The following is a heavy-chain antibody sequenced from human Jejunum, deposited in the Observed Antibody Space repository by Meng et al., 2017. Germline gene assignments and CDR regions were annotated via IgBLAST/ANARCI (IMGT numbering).Heavy chain of an antibody. V-gene: IGHV4-4*02. CDR3: ARLGYCSSTSCYPDY. D-gene: IGHD2-2*01. CDR1: GGSISSSHW. J-gene: IGHJ4*02. Sequence: QVQLQESGPGLVKPSQTLSLTFAVSGGSISSSHWWSWVRQPPGKGLEWIGEIYHNGNTNYNPSLKSRVTISSDKSKNQFSLKLSSVTAADTAVYYCARLGYCSSTSCYPDYWGQGTLVTVSS. CDR2: IYHNGNT.